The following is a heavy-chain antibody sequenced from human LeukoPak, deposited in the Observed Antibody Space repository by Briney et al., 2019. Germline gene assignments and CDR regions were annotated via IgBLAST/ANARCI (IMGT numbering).Heavy chain of an antibody. CDR1: GYTFTGYY. Sequence: GASVKVSCKASGYTFTGYYMHWVRQAPGQGREWMGWINPNSGGTNYAQKFQGRVTMTRDTSISTAYMELSRLRSDDTAVYYCARDGWAAAGTDYYYYMDVWGKGTTVTISS. J-gene: IGHJ6*03. CDR3: ARDGWAAAGTDYYYYMDV. D-gene: IGHD6-13*01. V-gene: IGHV1-2*02. CDR2: INPNSGGT.